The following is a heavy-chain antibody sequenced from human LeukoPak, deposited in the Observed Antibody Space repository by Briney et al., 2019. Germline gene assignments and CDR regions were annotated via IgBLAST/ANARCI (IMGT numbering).Heavy chain of an antibody. CDR3: TRARTYYYDSSGYYEYGPFFFDY. CDR1: GFTFGDYA. D-gene: IGHD3-22*01. J-gene: IGHJ4*02. Sequence: PGRSLRLSCTASGFTFGDYAMSWVRQAPGKGLEWVGFIRSKAYGGTTEYAASVKGRFTISRDDSKSIAYLQMNSLKTEDTAVYYCTRARTYYYDSSGYYEYGPFFFDYWGQGTLVTVSS. CDR2: IRSKAYGGTT. V-gene: IGHV3-49*04.